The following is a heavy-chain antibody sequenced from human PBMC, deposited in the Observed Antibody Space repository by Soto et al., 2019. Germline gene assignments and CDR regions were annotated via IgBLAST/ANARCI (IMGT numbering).Heavy chain of an antibody. J-gene: IGHJ5*02. D-gene: IGHD3-10*01. CDR3: PSRGFKGGNWFHP. CDR2: IIPIFGTA. V-gene: IGHV1-69*01. Sequence: QVQLVQSGAEVKKPGSSVKVSCKASGGTFSSYAISWVRQAPGQGLEWMGGIIPIFGTANYAQKFQGRVTITADESTTTAYMELSSLRSEDTPVYYCPSRGFKGGNWFHPWGQVTLVTVSS. CDR1: GGTFSSYA.